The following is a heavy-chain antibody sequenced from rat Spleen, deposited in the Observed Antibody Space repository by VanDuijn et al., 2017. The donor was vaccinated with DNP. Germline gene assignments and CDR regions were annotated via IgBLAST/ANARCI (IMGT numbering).Heavy chain of an antibody. CDR2: ISYDGSST. CDR3: VRHEDSSSHIYGFAY. V-gene: IGHV5-22*01. J-gene: IGHJ3*01. CDR1: GFTFSNYD. D-gene: IGHD1-2*01. Sequence: EVQLVESGGGFVQPGRSMELSCVVSGFTFSNYDMAWVRQAPKKGLEWVATISYDGSSTYYRDSVKGRFTISRDNAKSTLYLQMNSLRSEDMATYYCVRHEDSSSHIYGFAYWGQGTLVTVSS.